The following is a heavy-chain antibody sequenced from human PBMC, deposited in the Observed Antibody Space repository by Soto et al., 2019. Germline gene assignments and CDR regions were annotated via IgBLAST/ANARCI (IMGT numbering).Heavy chain of an antibody. Sequence: EVQLVESGGGLVQTGGSLTLSCAASGFTFSNYGLSWVRQVPGKGPDWISYTSPRSSTKFYAVSVKGRFTISTDNAENSLSLQMNSRRADATAVYYGARAPYLWESSGWFENWFDPCGRGPLVIVSS. J-gene: IGHJ5*02. V-gene: IGHV3-48*01. CDR1: GFTFSNYG. D-gene: IGHD6-19*01. CDR3: ARAPYLWESSGWFENWFDP. CDR2: TSPRSSTK.